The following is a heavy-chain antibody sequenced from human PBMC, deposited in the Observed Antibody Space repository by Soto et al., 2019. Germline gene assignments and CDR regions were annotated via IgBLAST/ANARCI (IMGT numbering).Heavy chain of an antibody. CDR2: INHSGST. Sequence: QVQLQQWGAGLLKPSETLSLTCAVYGGSFSGYYWSWIRQPPGKGLEWIGEINHSGSTNYNPSLKSRVTISVDTSKDLFSLKLSSVTAADTAVYYCARGRYCSGGSCYSFGRGAFDYWGQGTLVTVSS. J-gene: IGHJ4*02. V-gene: IGHV4-34*01. CDR3: ARGRYCSGGSCYSFGRGAFDY. D-gene: IGHD2-15*01. CDR1: GGSFSGYY.